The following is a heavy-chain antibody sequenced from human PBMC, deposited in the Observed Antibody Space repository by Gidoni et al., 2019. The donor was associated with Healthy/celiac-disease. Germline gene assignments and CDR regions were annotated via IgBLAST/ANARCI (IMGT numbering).Heavy chain of an antibody. CDR2: ISSSRSYI. V-gene: IGHV3-21*01. CDR1: GFTCSSYS. J-gene: IGHJ3*02. D-gene: IGHD4-17*01. CDR3: ARAHNTVTNDAFDI. Sequence: EVQLVESGGGLVKPGGSLRLSCAASGFTCSSYSMNWVRQAPGKGLEWVSSISSSRSYIYYADSVKGRFTISRDNAKNSLYLQMNSLRAEDTAVYYCARAHNTVTNDAFDIWGQGTMVTVSS.